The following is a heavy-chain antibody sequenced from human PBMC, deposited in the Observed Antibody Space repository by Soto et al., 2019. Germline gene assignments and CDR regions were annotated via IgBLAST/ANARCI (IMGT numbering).Heavy chain of an antibody. Sequence: QVQLQESGPGLVKPSQTLSLTCTVSGGSISSGGYYWSWIRQHPGKGLEWIGYIYYSGSTYYNPSLKSRGTISVDTSKNQFSLKLSSVTAADTAVYYCAGDTWASSSWYWFDPWGQGTLVTVSS. J-gene: IGHJ5*02. CDR2: IYYSGST. D-gene: IGHD6-13*01. V-gene: IGHV4-31*03. CDR3: AGDTWASSSWYWFDP. CDR1: GGSISSGGYY.